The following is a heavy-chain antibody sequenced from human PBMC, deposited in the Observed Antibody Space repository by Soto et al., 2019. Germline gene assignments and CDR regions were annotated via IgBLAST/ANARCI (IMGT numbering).Heavy chain of an antibody. J-gene: IGHJ6*02. D-gene: IGHD2-2*01. CDR3: ARDGNCISPRCYAHYYYGMDV. CDR1: GFTFSSYA. CDR2: ISYDGSNK. Sequence: GGSLRLSCAASGFTFSSYAMHWVRQAPGKGLEWVAVISYDGSNKYYADSVKGRFTISRDNSKNTLYLQMNSLRAEDTAVYYCARDGNCISPRCYAHYYYGMDVWGQGTTVPVSS. V-gene: IGHV3-30-3*01.